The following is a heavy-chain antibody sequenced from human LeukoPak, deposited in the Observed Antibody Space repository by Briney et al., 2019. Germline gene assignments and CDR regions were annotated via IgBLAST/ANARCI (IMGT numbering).Heavy chain of an antibody. Sequence: SVKVSCKASGGTFSSYAISWVRQAPGQGLEWMRGIIPIFGTANYAQKFQGRVTITAGESTSTAYMELSSLRSEDTAVYYCARDPAYGDSYNWFDPWGQGTLVTVSS. CDR2: IIPIFGTA. D-gene: IGHD4-17*01. CDR1: GGTFSSYA. CDR3: ARDPAYGDSYNWFDP. V-gene: IGHV1-69*13. J-gene: IGHJ5*02.